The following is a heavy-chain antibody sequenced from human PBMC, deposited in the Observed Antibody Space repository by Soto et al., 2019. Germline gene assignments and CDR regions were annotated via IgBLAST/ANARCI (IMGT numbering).Heavy chain of an antibody. CDR1: GGTFSSYT. J-gene: IGHJ6*03. CDR3: AALGYYYGSGSSYYHYYYMDV. CDR2: IIPILGIA. D-gene: IGHD3-10*01. V-gene: IGHV1-69*02. Sequence: QVQLVQSGAEVKKPGSSVKVSCKASGGTFSSYTISWVRQAPGQGLEWMGRIIPILGIANYAQKFQGRVTITADKSTSTAYMELSSLRSEDTAVYYCAALGYYYGSGSSYYHYYYMDVWGKGTTVTVSS.